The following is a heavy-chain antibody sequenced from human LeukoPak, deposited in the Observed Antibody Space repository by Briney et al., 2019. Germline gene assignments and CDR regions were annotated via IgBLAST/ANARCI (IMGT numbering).Heavy chain of an antibody. CDR1: GFTFDDYA. D-gene: IGHD1-26*01. V-gene: IGHV3-9*01. CDR3: AKDISGSFDY. Sequence: QAGGSLRLSCAASGFTFDDYAMHWVRQAPGKGLEWVSGISWSSGSIGYADSVKGRFTISRDNAKNSLYLQMNSLRAEDTALYYCAKDISGSFDYWGQGTLVTVSS. CDR2: ISWSSGSI. J-gene: IGHJ4*02.